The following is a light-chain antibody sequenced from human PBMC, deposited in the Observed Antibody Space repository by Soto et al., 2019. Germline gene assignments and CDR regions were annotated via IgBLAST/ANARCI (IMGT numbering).Light chain of an antibody. J-gene: IGLJ3*02. V-gene: IGLV2-14*01. CDR3: SSYTTTSTLRV. CDR2: EVR. CDR1: SSDVGGHNY. Sequence: QSVLTQPASVSGSPGQSITISCTGTSSDVGGHNYVSWYQQHPGKAPKLLIYEVRVRPSGVSIRFSGSKSVNTASLTISGLQAEDEADYYCSSYTTTSTLRVFGGGTKLTVL.